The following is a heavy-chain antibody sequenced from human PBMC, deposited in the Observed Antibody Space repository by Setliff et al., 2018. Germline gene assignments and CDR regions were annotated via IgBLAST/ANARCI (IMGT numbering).Heavy chain of an antibody. Sequence: SETLSLTCTVSGGSISSSDYYWVWIRQPPGKGLEWVGYIYYSGGTSYYNPSLKSRVTISVDTSKNQFSLKLRSVTAADTAVYYCARGGTFRYFDFWGQGAPVTVSS. D-gene: IGHD5-12*01. J-gene: IGHJ4*02. CDR1: GGSISSSDYY. CDR3: ARGGTFRYFDF. V-gene: IGHV4-31*03. CDR2: IYYSGGTS.